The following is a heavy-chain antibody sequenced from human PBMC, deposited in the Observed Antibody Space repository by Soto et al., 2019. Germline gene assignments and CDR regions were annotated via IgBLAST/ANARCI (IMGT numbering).Heavy chain of an antibody. J-gene: IGHJ5*02. CDR3: ARGVTVFGLVSRFWFDP. CDR1: GGSISSGDYS. D-gene: IGHD3-3*01. Sequence: SETLSLTCTVSGGSISSGDYSWSWVRQSPGKGLEWIGHIYNSGITYYNPSLKSRVVISIDTSRNQFSLRLNSLTAADRAVYFCARGVTVFGLVSRFWFDPWGRGTVVTVSS. CDR2: IYNSGIT. V-gene: IGHV4-30-4*01.